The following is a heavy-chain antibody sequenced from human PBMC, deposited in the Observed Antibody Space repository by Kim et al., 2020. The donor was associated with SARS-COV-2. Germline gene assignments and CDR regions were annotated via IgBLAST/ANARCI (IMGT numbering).Heavy chain of an antibody. D-gene: IGHD1-26*01. V-gene: IGHV3-53*01. J-gene: IGHJ6*02. CDR3: ARDPPSTSDYGLDV. Sequence: YTDSVRGRFSCSRDDSKNILYLQMNSLRAEDTATYFCARDPPSTSDYGLDVWGQGTTVTVSS.